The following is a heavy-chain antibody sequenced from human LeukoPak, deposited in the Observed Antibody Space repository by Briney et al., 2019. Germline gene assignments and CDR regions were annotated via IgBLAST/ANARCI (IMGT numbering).Heavy chain of an antibody. V-gene: IGHV3-23*01. CDR1: GFTFSSSA. D-gene: IGHD2-2*01. Sequence: RSGGSLRLSCAASGFTFSSSAISWVRQAPGKGLEWVSSISGSGGRTYLADSVKGRFTVSRDNSKNTVYLQMNNLRADDRAVYYCAKLPSIVVVPAAFEYWGQGTLVTVSS. CDR2: ISGSGGRT. CDR3: AKLPSIVVVPAAFEY. J-gene: IGHJ4*02.